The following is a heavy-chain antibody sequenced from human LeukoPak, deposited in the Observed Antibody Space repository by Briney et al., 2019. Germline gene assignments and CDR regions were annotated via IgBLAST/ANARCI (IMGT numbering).Heavy chain of an antibody. J-gene: IGHJ4*02. D-gene: IGHD2-21*02. CDR2: IKSKTDGGTT. CDR1: GFTLSNAW. V-gene: IGHV3-15*01. CDR3: AKARVGDKEVPQYYFDY. Sequence: GGSLRLSCAASGFTLSNAWMSWVRQAPGKGLEWVGRIKSKTDGGTTDYAAPVKGRFTISRDDSKNTLYLQMNSLRAEDTAVYYCAKARVGDKEVPQYYFDYWGQGTLVTVSS.